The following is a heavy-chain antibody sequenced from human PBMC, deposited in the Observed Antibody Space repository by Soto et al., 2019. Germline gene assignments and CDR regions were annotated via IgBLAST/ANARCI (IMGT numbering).Heavy chain of an antibody. Sequence: QVQLLQSGAEVKKPGSSVRVSCKVSGGPFSNYGLSWVRQAPGQGLEWMGGIVPESATTYSTQRLRGRVTYSADPSTSTGYMDLHSLSSEDTAVYYCARDASYGLQCYCVSWGQGTPVTVSS. CDR2: IVPESATT. V-gene: IGHV1-69*01. CDR1: GGPFSNYG. D-gene: IGHD3-16*01. J-gene: IGHJ4*02. CDR3: ARDASYGLQCYCVS.